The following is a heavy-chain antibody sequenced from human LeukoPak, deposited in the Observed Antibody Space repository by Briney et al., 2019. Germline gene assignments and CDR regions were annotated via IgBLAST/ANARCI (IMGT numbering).Heavy chain of an antibody. CDR3: ARVGGYCSSTRCYEDY. Sequence: GGSLRLSCAASGFTFSNYSMNWVRQSPGKGLEWVSSISSSSSYIYYADSVKGRFTISRDNAKNSLYLQMNSLRAEDTAVYYCARVGGYCSSTRCYEDYWGQGTLVTVSS. CDR1: GFTFSNYS. D-gene: IGHD2-2*01. J-gene: IGHJ4*02. V-gene: IGHV3-21*01. CDR2: ISSSSSYI.